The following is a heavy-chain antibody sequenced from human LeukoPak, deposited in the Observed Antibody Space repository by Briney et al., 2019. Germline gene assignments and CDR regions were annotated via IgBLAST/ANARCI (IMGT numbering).Heavy chain of an antibody. D-gene: IGHD3-10*01. J-gene: IGHJ5*02. Sequence: GGSLRLSCAASGFTFSSYAMHWVRQAPGKGLEYVPAISSNGGSTYYANSVKGRFTISRDNSKNTLYLQMGSLRAEDMAVYYCARASGSSWFDPWGQGTLVTVSS. CDR1: GFTFSSYA. CDR3: ARASGSSWFDP. CDR2: ISSNGGST. V-gene: IGHV3-64*01.